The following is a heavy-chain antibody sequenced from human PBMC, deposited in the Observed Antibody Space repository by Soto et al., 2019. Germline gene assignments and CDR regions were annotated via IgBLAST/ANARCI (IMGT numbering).Heavy chain of an antibody. J-gene: IGHJ4*02. D-gene: IGHD3-9*01. V-gene: IGHV4-61*08. CDR2: IYYSGST. Sequence: PSETLSLTCNVSGGSVTSGGHYWSWIRKPPGKGLEWIGDIYYSGSTNYNPSLKSRVTISLDTPTSTVYMELSSLRSDDTATYYCARGRTEFHIFTAYIMGDFWGQGTQVTVSS. CDR1: GGSVTSGGHY. CDR3: ARGRTEFHIFTAYIMGDF.